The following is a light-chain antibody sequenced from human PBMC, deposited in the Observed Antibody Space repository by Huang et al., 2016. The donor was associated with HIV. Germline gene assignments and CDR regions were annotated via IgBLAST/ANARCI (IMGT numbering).Light chain of an antibody. V-gene: IGKV3-20*01. CDR2: GAA. CDR3: HQYGRPPRA. J-gene: IGKJ2*01. Sequence: EIVLTQSPGTLSLSPGERATLSCRASQSVSNSYLAWYQQKPGQAPRLVIYGAASRAAGIPDRFSGSGSGTDFTLTITRLEPEDFAVYCCHQYGRPPRAFGQGTKLEIK. CDR1: QSVSNSY.